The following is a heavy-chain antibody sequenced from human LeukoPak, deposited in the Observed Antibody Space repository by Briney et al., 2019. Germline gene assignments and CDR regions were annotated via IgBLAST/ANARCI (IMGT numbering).Heavy chain of an antibody. CDR2: INPNSGGT. CDR3: ARGPYCSGGSCYLGPFDY. CDR1: GYTFTGYY. D-gene: IGHD2-15*01. Sequence: AASVTVSCTASGYTFTGYYMHWVRQAPGQGLEWMGWINPNSGGTNYAQKFQGMVTKTRDTSISTAYMELSRLRSDDTAVYYCARGPYCSGGSCYLGPFDYWGQGTLVTVSS. J-gene: IGHJ4*02. V-gene: IGHV1-2*02.